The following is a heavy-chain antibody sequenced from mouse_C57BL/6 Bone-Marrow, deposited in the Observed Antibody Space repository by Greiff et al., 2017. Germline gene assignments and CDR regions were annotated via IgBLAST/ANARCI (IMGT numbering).Heavy chain of an antibody. CDR3: ARGFYDYDMAWFAY. D-gene: IGHD2-4*01. Sequence: VQLQQSGPELVKPGASVKISCKASGYAFSSSWMNWVKQRPGKGLEWIGRIYPGDGDTNYNGKFKGKATLTADKSSSTAYMQLSSLTSDDSAVYFCARGFYDYDMAWFAYWGQGTLVTVSA. CDR1: GYAFSSSW. CDR2: IYPGDGDT. J-gene: IGHJ3*01. V-gene: IGHV1-82*01.